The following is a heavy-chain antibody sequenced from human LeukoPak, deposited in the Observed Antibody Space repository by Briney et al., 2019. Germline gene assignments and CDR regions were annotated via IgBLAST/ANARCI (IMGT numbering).Heavy chain of an antibody. J-gene: IGHJ6*03. V-gene: IGHV1-2*02. Sequence: GASVKVSCKASGGTFSSYAISWVRQAPGQGLEWMGWINPNSGGTNYAQKFQGRVTMTRDTSISTAYMELNRLRSDDTAIYYCARVGPDHYDSSAAFYRRDFWVKYMDVWGKGTTVTISS. CDR1: GGTFSSYA. CDR3: ARVGPDHYDSSAAFYRRDFWVKYMDV. CDR2: INPNSGGT. D-gene: IGHD3-22*01.